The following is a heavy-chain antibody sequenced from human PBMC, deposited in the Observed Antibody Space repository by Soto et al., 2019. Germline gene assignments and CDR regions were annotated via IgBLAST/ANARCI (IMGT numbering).Heavy chain of an antibody. Sequence: GGSLRLSCAASGFTFSNAWMNWVRQAPGKGLEWVGRIKSKTDGGTTDYAAPVKGRFTISRDDSKNTLYLQMNSLKTEDTAVYYCTTLVVDTAMVRPFDYWGQGTLVTVSS. CDR1: GFTFSNAW. CDR2: IKSKTDGGTT. D-gene: IGHD5-18*01. CDR3: TTLVVDTAMVRPFDY. J-gene: IGHJ4*02. V-gene: IGHV3-15*07.